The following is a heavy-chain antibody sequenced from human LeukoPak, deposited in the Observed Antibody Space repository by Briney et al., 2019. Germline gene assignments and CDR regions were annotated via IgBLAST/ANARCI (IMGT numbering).Heavy chain of an antibody. V-gene: IGHV3-53*04. J-gene: IGHJ1*01. CDR1: GFTVSSNY. CDR2: IYRGGST. D-gene: IGHD2-8*01. CDR3: ASMYFSQYLQH. Sequence: GGSLRLSCAASGFTVSSNYMSWVRQAPGKGLEWVSVIYRGGSTYYADSVKGRFTISRHNSKNTLYLQMNSLRAEDTAVYYCASMYFSQYLQHWGQGTLVTVSS.